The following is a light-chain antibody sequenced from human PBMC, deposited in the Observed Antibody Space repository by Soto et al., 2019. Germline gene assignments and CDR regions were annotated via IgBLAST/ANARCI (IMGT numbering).Light chain of an antibody. Sequence: IQMTQSPSSLSASVGDRVTITCRASQTISKYLNWYQHKPGKGPKLLIYGASTLQSGVPSRFSGSGSGTDFTLTISSLQPEDVATYYCQQSNSIPPWTFGQGTKVDIK. CDR2: GAS. V-gene: IGKV1-39*01. J-gene: IGKJ1*01. CDR3: QQSNSIPPWT. CDR1: QTISKY.